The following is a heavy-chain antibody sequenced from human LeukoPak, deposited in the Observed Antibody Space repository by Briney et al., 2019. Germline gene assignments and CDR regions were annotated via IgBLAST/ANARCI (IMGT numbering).Heavy chain of an antibody. CDR1: GYTSTGYY. Sequence: ASVKVSCKASGYTSTGYYMHWVRQAPGQGLEWMGWINPNSGGTNYAQKFQGRVTMTRDTSISTAYMELSRLRSDDTAVYYCARALEWSLRMDVWGKGTTVTVSS. CDR2: INPNSGGT. J-gene: IGHJ6*03. CDR3: ARALEWSLRMDV. D-gene: IGHD3-3*01. V-gene: IGHV1-2*02.